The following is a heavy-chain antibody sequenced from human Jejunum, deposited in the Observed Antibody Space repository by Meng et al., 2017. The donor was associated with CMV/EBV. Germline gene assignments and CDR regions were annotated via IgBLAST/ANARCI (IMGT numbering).Heavy chain of an antibody. Sequence: FHNDAKSWVRQAPGTGLEWVASISGAGTRDYADSVKGRFTISRDNARNTVYLEVNGLRADDAAVYYCAKEATIKIFGNYYYGTDVWGQGTTVTVSS. V-gene: IGHV3-23*01. CDR1: FHNDA. J-gene: IGHJ6*02. CDR3: AKEATIKIFGNYYYGTDV. CDR2: ISGAGTR. D-gene: IGHD3-3*01.